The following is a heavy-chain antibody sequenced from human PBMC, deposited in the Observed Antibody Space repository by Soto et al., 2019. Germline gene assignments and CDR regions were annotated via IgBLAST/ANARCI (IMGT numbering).Heavy chain of an antibody. CDR1: GYTFTSYA. CDR3: ARDRGKMGVARSGLDP. D-gene: IGHD3-10*01. CDR2: INAGNGNT. J-gene: IGHJ5*02. Sequence: GASVKVSCKASGYTFTSYAMHWVRQAPGQRLEWMGWINAGNGNTKYSQKFQGRVTITRDTSASTAYMELSSLRSEDTAVYYCARDRGKMGVARSGLDPWGQGTLVTVSS. V-gene: IGHV1-3*01.